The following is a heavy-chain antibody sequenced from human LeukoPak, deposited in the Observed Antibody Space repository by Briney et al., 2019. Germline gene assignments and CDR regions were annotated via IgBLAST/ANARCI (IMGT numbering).Heavy chain of an antibody. V-gene: IGHV3-33*01. CDR3: ARDSDREYDY. Sequence: TGGSLRLSCAASGFTFSSYGMHWVRQAPGKGLEWVAVIWYDGSNKYYADSVKGRFTISRDSSKNTLHLQMNSLRAEDTAVYYCARDSDREYDYWGQGTLVTVSS. CDR1: GFTFSSYG. J-gene: IGHJ4*02. CDR2: IWYDGSNK. D-gene: IGHD3-22*01.